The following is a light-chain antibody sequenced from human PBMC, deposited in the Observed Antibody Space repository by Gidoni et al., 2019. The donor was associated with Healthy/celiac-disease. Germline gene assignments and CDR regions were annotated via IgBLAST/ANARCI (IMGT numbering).Light chain of an antibody. Sequence: IVMTQSPATLSVYPGERATLSFRASQSVSSNLAWYQQKPGQAPRLLIYGASTRATGIPARFSGSVSGTEFTLTISSLQSEDFAFYYCQQYNNWPPSYTFGQGTKLEIK. CDR1: QSVSSN. J-gene: IGKJ2*01. V-gene: IGKV3-15*01. CDR2: GAS. CDR3: QQYNNWPPSYT.